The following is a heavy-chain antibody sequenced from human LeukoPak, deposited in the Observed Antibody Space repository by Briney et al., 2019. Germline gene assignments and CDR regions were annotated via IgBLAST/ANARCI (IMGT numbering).Heavy chain of an antibody. CDR2: ISGSGGST. V-gene: IGHV3-23*01. CDR1: GFTFSSYA. CDR3: VKHGEAYSDSKTDY. J-gene: IGHJ4*02. D-gene: IGHD4-11*01. Sequence: GGSLRPSCAASGFTFSSYAMRWVRQAPGEGLQWVSDISGSGGSTYYADSVKGRFTISRDNSKNTLYLQMNSLRAEDTAIYYCVKHGEAYSDSKTDYWGQGILVTVSS.